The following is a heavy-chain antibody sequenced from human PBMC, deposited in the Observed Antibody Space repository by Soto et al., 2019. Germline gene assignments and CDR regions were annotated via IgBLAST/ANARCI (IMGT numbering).Heavy chain of an antibody. D-gene: IGHD5-12*01. Sequence: GGSLRLSCAASRFTFSNYGMHWVRQTPGKGLEWVAVISYDGSNKYYADSVKGRFTISRDNSKNTLYLQMNSLRAEDTPVYYCVKGGYHYFDYWGQGTLVTVS. V-gene: IGHV3-30*18. CDR1: RFTFSNYG. J-gene: IGHJ4*02. CDR3: VKGGYHYFDY. CDR2: ISYDGSNK.